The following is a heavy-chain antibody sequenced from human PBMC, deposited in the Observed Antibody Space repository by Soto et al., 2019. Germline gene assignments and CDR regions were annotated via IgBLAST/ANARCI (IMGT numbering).Heavy chain of an antibody. CDR2: IMPTFGSA. CDR3: ASERSAQYFDY. V-gene: IGHV1-69*06. J-gene: IGHJ4*02. D-gene: IGHD1-26*01. CDR1: GGTFSGHG. Sequence: GASVKVSFKASGGTFSGHGIAWLRQVRGQGLEWMGGIMPTFGSATYAPKFQGRVTISADKSTSTAYMELSSLRSEDTAVYFCASERSAQYFDYWGQGTLVTVSS.